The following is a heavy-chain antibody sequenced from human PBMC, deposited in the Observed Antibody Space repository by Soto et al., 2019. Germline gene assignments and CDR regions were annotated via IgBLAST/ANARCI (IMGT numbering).Heavy chain of an antibody. V-gene: IGHV4-38-2*02. Sequence: PSETLSLTCTVSGGSMSSEGYYWGWLRQPPGKGLEWIGSIYHGGSAYYNPSLNSRVTLSIDMTDNHVSLILNSVTAADTAVYYCARVGPWVPYYYDSSPYTFENWFDPWGQGTLVTVSS. J-gene: IGHJ5*02. D-gene: IGHD3-22*01. CDR1: GGSMSSEGYY. CDR3: ARVGPWVPYYYDSSPYTFENWFDP. CDR2: IYHGGSA.